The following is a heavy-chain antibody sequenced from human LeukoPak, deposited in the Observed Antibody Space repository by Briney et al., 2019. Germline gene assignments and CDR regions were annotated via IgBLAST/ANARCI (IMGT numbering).Heavy chain of an antibody. CDR2: INQDGSEK. J-gene: IGHJ4*02. Sequence: PGGSLRLSCAVSGFPFSTFWMSWVRQAPGKGLEWVANINQDGSEKYYVDSVRGRFAISRDNAKNSLYLQMNSLRSEDTAVYFCARVGTTGATADNWGQGTLVTVSS. CDR3: ARVGTTGATADN. D-gene: IGHD4-11*01. CDR1: GFPFSTFW. V-gene: IGHV3-7*03.